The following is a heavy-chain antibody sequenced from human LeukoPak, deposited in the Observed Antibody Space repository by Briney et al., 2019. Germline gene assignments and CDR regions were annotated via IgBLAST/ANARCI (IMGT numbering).Heavy chain of an antibody. Sequence: GGSLRLSCAASGFTFSSYSMNWVRQAPGKGLEWVSYIGSGSYTIYYADSVKGRFTISRDNAKNSLYLQMNSLRAEDTAVYYCARLSSSSGLGVDYWGQGTLVTVPS. CDR1: GFTFSSYS. J-gene: IGHJ4*02. V-gene: IGHV3-48*04. D-gene: IGHD6-6*01. CDR2: IGSGSYTI. CDR3: ARLSSSSGLGVDY.